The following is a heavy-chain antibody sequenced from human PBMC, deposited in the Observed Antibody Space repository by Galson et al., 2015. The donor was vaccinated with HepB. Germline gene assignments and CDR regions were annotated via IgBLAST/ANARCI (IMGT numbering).Heavy chain of an antibody. V-gene: IGHV3-66*02. D-gene: IGHD4-11*01. CDR1: GFTVSSYY. J-gene: IGHJ3*02. CDR2: IYSGGST. Sequence: LRLSCAASGFTVSSYYMTWVRQAPGKGLEWVSVIYSGGSTYYADSVKGRFTISRDNSKNTLYLQMNSLRAEDTAVYYCARVDDYSMPYGFDIWGQGTKITVSS. CDR3: ARVDDYSMPYGFDI.